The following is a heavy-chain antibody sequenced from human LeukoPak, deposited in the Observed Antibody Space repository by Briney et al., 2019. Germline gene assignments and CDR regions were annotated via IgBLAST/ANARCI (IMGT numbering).Heavy chain of an antibody. D-gene: IGHD4-17*01. J-gene: IGHJ3*01. Sequence: GGSLRLPCAASGFPFSTYVMHWVRQAPGKGLEWMAFISFNGNNKQYRDSLKGRFTISRDNSKNTLFLQMDSLRPEDTAVYYCVTTTVTTSYAFDVWGPGTMVTVSS. CDR3: VTTTVTTSYAFDV. CDR2: ISFNGNNK. CDR1: GFPFSTYV. V-gene: IGHV3-30-3*01.